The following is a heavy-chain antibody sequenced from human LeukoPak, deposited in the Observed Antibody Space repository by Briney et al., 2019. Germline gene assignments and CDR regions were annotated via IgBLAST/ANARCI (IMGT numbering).Heavy chain of an antibody. D-gene: IGHD3-10*01. J-gene: IGHJ5*02. CDR1: GGSISSSSYY. CDR3: ARQYYYDSGANWFDP. Sequence: SETLSLTCTVSGGSISSSSYYWGWIRQPPGKGLEWIGSIYYSGSTYYNPSLKSRVTISVDTSKNQFSLKLSSVTAADTAVYYCARQYYYDSGANWFDPWGQGTLVTVSS. CDR2: IYYSGST. V-gene: IGHV4-39*01.